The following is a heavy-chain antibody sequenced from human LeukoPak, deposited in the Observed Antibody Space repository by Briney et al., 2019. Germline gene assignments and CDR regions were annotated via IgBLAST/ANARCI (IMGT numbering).Heavy chain of an antibody. J-gene: IGHJ4*02. D-gene: IGHD2-21*02. V-gene: IGHV3-53*01. CDR1: GFTVSSNS. Sequence: GGSLRLSCKVSGFTVSSNSWSWVRQAPGKGLEWVSFISSGGNTDHSDSVKGRFTISRDNAKTSLYLQMSSLRAEDTAVYYCARSTAWAFDYWGQGTLVTVSS. CDR3: ARSTAWAFDY. CDR2: ISSGGNT.